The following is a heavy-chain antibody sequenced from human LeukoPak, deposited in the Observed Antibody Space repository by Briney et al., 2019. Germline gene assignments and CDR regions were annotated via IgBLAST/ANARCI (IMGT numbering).Heavy chain of an antibody. CDR2: MYYTGGT. CDR3: ASSDYYYYYMDV. D-gene: IGHD1-26*01. CDR1: GGPISTYY. J-gene: IGHJ6*03. Sequence: SETLSLTCTVSGGPISTYYWSWIRQPPGKGLEWIGYMYYTGGTDYNPSLKSRVTISVDTSKNQFSLKLSSVTAADTAVYYCASSDYYYYYMDVRGKGTTVTVSS. V-gene: IGHV4-59*01.